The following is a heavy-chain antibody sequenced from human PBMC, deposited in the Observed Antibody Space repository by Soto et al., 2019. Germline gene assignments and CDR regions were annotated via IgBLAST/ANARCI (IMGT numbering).Heavy chain of an antibody. J-gene: IGHJ6*02. CDR2: IGGSGDYT. Sequence: GGSLRLSCAASGFTFINYAMNWVRQAPGKGLEWVSTIGGSGDYTSYADSVKGRFIISRDNSTNARYLQMNSLSAENTAVYYCARGGVVVVASTYYYYASDVWSQRTTVTGSS. CDR3: ARGGVVVVASTYYYYASDV. CDR1: GFTFINYA. D-gene: IGHD2-15*01. V-gene: IGHV3-23*01.